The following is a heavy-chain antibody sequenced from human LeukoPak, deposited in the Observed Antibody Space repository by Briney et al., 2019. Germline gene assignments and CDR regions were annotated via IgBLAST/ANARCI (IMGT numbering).Heavy chain of an antibody. J-gene: IGHJ4*02. Sequence: PSETLSLTCVVSGDSISSGGYSWSWIRQTPGEGLEWIAYIHDSGSTYNNPSLKSRLSISIDTSKNQFSLKLNSVTAADTAVYYCARVGRWLDYWGQGTLVTVSS. D-gene: IGHD4-23*01. V-gene: IGHV4-30-4*07. CDR2: IHDSGST. CDR1: GDSISSGGYS. CDR3: ARVGRWLDY.